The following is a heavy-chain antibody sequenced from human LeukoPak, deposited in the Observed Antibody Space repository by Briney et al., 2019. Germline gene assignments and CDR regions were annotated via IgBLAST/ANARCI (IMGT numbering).Heavy chain of an antibody. CDR3: AKAFLTNDYGETFDY. Sequence: GGSLRLSCGASGFIFRNYAMSWVRQAPGEGLKWVAGISDNGGGAYYAESLKGRFTISRDNSKNMLYLQMNSLRAEDTAVYYCAKAFLTNDYGETFDYWGQGTLVTVSS. CDR1: GFIFRNYA. V-gene: IGHV3-23*01. J-gene: IGHJ4*02. CDR2: ISDNGGGA. D-gene: IGHD4-17*01.